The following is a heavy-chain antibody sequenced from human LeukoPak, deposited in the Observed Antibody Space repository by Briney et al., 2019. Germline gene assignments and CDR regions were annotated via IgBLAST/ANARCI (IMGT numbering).Heavy chain of an antibody. D-gene: IGHD4-17*01. CDR2: ISASGSAT. V-gene: IGHV3-23*01. CDR1: GFTFSNAW. J-gene: IGHJ4*02. CDR3: AKDLGRTDYGASYFDY. Sequence: PGGSLRLSCAASGFTFSNAWMTWVRQAPGKGLEWVSLISASGSATYYADSVKGRFTISRDNSKNTLYLQMNSLRAEDTAVYYCAKDLGRTDYGASYFDYWGQGTLVTVSS.